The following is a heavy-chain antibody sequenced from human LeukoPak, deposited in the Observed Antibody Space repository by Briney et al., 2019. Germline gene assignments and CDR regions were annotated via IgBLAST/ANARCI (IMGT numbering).Heavy chain of an antibody. J-gene: IGHJ5*02. CDR3: AKDSGSGSYYSWFDP. CDR2: ISGSGGST. CDR1: GFTFSSYA. Sequence: GGSLRLSCAASGFTFSSYAMSWVRQAPGKGLEWVSAISGSGGSTYYADSVKGRFTISRDNSKNTLYLQMNSLRAEDTAVYYCAKDSGSGSYYSWFDPWGQGTLVTVSS. V-gene: IGHV3-23*01. D-gene: IGHD1-26*01.